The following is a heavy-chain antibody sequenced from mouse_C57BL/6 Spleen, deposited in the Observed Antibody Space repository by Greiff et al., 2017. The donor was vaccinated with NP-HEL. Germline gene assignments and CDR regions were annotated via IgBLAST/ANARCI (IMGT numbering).Heavy chain of an antibody. V-gene: IGHV1-26*01. CDR1: GYTFTDYY. Sequence: VQLKQSGPELVKPGASVKISCKASGYTFTDYYMNWVKQSHGKSLEWIGDINPNNGGTSYNQKFKGKATLTVDKYSSTAYMELRSLTSEDSAVYYCARPPITTVVANWYFDVWGTGTTVTVSS. CDR2: INPNNGGT. D-gene: IGHD1-1*01. CDR3: ARPPITTVVANWYFDV. J-gene: IGHJ1*03.